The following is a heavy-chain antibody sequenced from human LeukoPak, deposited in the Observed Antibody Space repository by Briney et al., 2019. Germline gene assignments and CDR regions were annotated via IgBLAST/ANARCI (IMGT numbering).Heavy chain of an antibody. CDR2: ISYDGSNK. CDR1: GFTFSSYA. V-gene: IGHV3-30-3*01. Sequence: PGRSLRLSCAASGFTFSSYAMHWVRQAPGKGLEWVAVISYDGSNKYYADSVKGRFTISRDNSKNSLYLQMNSLRAEDTAVYYCARVVSYSNNYWGQGTLVTVSS. D-gene: IGHD6-13*01. J-gene: IGHJ4*02. CDR3: ARVVSYSNNY.